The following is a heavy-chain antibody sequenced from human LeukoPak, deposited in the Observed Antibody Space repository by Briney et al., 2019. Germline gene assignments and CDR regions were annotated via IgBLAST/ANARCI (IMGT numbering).Heavy chain of an antibody. CDR3: ASPYYDSRWGAFDI. Sequence: GGSLRLSCAASGFAFSNYAMPWVRQAPGKGLEWVGLISYDGSNKYYADSVKGRFTISRDNSKNTLYLQLNSLRTEDTAVYYCASPYYDSRWGAFDIWGRGTMVTFSS. V-gene: IGHV3-30*04. D-gene: IGHD3-22*01. CDR1: GFAFSNYA. J-gene: IGHJ3*02. CDR2: ISYDGSNK.